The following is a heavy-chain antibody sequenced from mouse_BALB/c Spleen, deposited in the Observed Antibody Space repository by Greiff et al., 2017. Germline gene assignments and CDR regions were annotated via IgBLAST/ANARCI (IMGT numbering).Heavy chain of an antibody. V-gene: IGHV2-9*02. CDR2: IWAGGST. CDR1: GFSLTSYG. CDR3: ARDHYYGSSHLDY. Sequence: VQLQQSGPGLVAPSQSLSITCTVSGFSLTSYGVHWVRQPPGKGLEWLGVIWAGGSTNYNSALMSRLSISKDNSKSQVFLKMNSLQTDDTAMYYCARDHYYGSSHLDYWGQGTTLTVSS. D-gene: IGHD1-1*01. J-gene: IGHJ2*01.